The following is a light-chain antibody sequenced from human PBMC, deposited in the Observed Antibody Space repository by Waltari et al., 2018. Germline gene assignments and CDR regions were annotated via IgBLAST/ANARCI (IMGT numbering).Light chain of an antibody. Sequence: DIQMTQSPSSLSASVGDRVTITFRASQNIGSSLNWYQHKRGKAPNLLIYAASSLQSGVPSRFSGSGSESGTDFTLTISSLHPEDFAIYYCHQSYSTPTFGPGTKVDIK. CDR3: HQSYSTPT. CDR1: QNIGSS. J-gene: IGKJ3*01. CDR2: AAS. V-gene: IGKV1-39*01.